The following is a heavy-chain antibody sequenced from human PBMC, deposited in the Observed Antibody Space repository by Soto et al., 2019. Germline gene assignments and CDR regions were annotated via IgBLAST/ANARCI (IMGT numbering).Heavy chain of an antibody. CDR3: ARGRGRYSSGWSWLDP. V-gene: IGHV4-4*02. CDR2: IFQSGST. CDR1: GGTIRSPDW. D-gene: IGHD6-19*01. J-gene: IGHJ5*02. Sequence: SETLSLTCGVSGGTIRSPDWWTWVRQPPGKGLEWIGEIFQSGSTNYTPSLESRVTISVDKSKNQFSLTLTSVTAADTAVYFCARGRGRYSSGWSWLDPWGQGILVTVSS.